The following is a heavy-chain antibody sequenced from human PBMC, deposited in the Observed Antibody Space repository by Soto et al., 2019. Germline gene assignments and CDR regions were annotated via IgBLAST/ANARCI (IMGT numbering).Heavy chain of an antibody. Sequence: SETLSLTCAVYGGSFSGYYWSWIRQPPGKGLEWIGEINHSGSTNYNPSLKSRVTISVDTSKNQFSLKLSSVTAADTAVYYCARVWPLRITMVRGLSWFDPWGQGTLVTVSS. J-gene: IGHJ5*02. D-gene: IGHD3-10*01. CDR2: INHSGST. CDR1: GGSFSGYY. V-gene: IGHV4-34*01. CDR3: ARVWPLRITMVRGLSWFDP.